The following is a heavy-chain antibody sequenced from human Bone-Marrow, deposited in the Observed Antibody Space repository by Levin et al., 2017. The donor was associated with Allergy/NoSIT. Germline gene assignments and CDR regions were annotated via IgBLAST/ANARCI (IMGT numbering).Heavy chain of an antibody. J-gene: IGHJ3*02. CDR1: GFTVSSNY. CDR3: ASDYGDTSGAFDI. Sequence: SGGSLRLSCAASGFTVSSNYMSWVRQAPGKGLEWVSVIYSGGSTYYADSVKGRFTISRDNSKNTLYLQMNSLRAEDTAVYYCASDYGDTSGAFDIWGQGTMVTVSS. D-gene: IGHD4-17*01. CDR2: IYSGGST. V-gene: IGHV3-53*01.